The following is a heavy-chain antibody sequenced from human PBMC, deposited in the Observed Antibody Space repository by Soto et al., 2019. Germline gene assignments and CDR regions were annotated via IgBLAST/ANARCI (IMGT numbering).Heavy chain of an antibody. J-gene: IGHJ4*02. V-gene: IGHV3-33*01. CDR1: GFAWSSYG. CDR3: ARDMNTAMVNIAAAGTKDY. D-gene: IGHD6-13*01. CDR2: IWYDGSNK. Sequence: PGGSLRPCRGGSGFAWSSYGLHWVRQAPGKGWEWVAVIWYDGSNKYYADSVKGRFTISRDNSKTTLYLQMNSLRAEDTAVYYCARDMNTAMVNIAAAGTKDYWGQGT.